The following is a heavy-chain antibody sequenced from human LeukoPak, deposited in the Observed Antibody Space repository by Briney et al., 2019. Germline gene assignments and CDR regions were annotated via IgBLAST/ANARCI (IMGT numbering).Heavy chain of an antibody. CDR2: IWFDGSNK. CDR1: GFTFSNYG. V-gene: IGHV3-33*01. J-gene: IGHJ4*02. CDR3: ARASYGSGTYNFGY. Sequence: GSLRRSCAASGFTFSNYGMYWVRQAPGKGLEWGAVIWFDGSNKYYADSVKGRFTISRDNSKNTLYLQMNSLRAEDTAVYYCARASYGSGTYNFGYWGQGTLVTVSS. D-gene: IGHD3-10*01.